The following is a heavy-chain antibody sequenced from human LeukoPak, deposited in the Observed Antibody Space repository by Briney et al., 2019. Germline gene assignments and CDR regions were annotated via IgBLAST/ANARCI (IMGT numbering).Heavy chain of an antibody. CDR3: VRTPPNWGFDY. V-gene: IGHV1-8*01. CDR1: GYTFTTHD. D-gene: IGHD7-27*01. Sequence: ASVKVSCKASGYTFTTHDINWVRQATGQGLEWLGWMSPNSGDTGYAQKFQGRVTMTSDSSISTAYMELSSLRSEDAAIYYCVRTPPNWGFDYWGQGTLVTVSS. CDR2: MSPNSGDT. J-gene: IGHJ4*02.